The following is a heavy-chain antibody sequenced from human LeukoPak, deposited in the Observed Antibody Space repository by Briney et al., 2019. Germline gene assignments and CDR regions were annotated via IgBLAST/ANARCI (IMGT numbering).Heavy chain of an antibody. CDR3: ASHNPTSLAGIGWFDP. D-gene: IGHD6-19*01. CDR2: FVFSGIT. V-gene: IGHV4-39*01. Sequence: KTSETLSLTCTVSGGSINSNNYYWGWIRQPPGEGVDWIGSFVFSGITYYNPSLKSRVTISLDTSNNQFSLKLTSVTAADTAVYFCASHNPTSLAGIGWFDPWGQGTLVTVSS. CDR1: GGSINSNNYY. J-gene: IGHJ5*02.